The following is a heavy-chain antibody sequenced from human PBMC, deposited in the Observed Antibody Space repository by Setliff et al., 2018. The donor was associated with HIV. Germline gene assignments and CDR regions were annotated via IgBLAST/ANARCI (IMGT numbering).Heavy chain of an antibody. CDR2: IDPSDSYT. J-gene: IGHJ4*02. V-gene: IGHV5-10-1*01. Sequence: GESLKISCKGSGYTFTKYYITWVRQMPGKGLEWMGRIDPSDSYTHYSPSFQGRVSISVDRSIDTAYMQWSSLRASDTATYYCARPDRHTGYDNLDYWGQGTLVTVSS. CDR3: ARPDRHTGYDNLDY. D-gene: IGHD5-12*01. CDR1: GYTFTKYY.